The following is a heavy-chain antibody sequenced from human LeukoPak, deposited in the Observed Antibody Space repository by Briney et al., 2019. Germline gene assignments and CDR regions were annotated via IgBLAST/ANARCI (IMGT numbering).Heavy chain of an antibody. CDR2: IIPIFGTA. CDR1: GYTFTSYG. V-gene: IGHV1-69*13. Sequence: GASVKVSCKASGYTFTSYGISWVRQAPGQGLEWMGGIIPIFGTANYAQKFQGRVTITADESTSTAYMELSSLRSEDTAVYYCARDFSRLVVLGLHKGFDPWGQGTLVTVSS. D-gene: IGHD2-15*01. J-gene: IGHJ5*02. CDR3: ARDFSRLVVLGLHKGFDP.